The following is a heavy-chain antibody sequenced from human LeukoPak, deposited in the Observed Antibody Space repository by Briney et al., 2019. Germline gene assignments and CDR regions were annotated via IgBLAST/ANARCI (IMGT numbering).Heavy chain of an antibody. D-gene: IGHD4-11*01. V-gene: IGHV4-34*01. CDR1: GGSFSGYY. Sequence: SETLSLTCAVYGGSFSGYYWSWIRQPPGKGLEWIGEINHSGSTNYNPSLKSRVTISVDTSKNQFSLKLSSVTAADTAVYYCARGSFPTVTPPIYHYYGMDVWGQGTTVTVSS. J-gene: IGHJ6*02. CDR2: INHSGST. CDR3: ARGSFPTVTPPIYHYYGMDV.